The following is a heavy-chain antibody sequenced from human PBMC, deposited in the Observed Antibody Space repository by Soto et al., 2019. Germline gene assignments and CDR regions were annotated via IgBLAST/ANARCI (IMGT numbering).Heavy chain of an antibody. CDR3: ARESSLYDFWSGYPSYYYYGMDV. CDR1: GFTFDDYA. V-gene: IGHV3-9*01. D-gene: IGHD3-3*01. Sequence: EVQLVESGGGLVQPGRSLRLSCAASGFTFDDYAMHWVRQAPGKGLEWVSGISWNSGSIGYADSVKGRFTISRDNAKNSLYLQMNSLRAEDTAVYYCARESSLYDFWSGYPSYYYYGMDVWGQGTTVTVSS. J-gene: IGHJ6*02. CDR2: ISWNSGSI.